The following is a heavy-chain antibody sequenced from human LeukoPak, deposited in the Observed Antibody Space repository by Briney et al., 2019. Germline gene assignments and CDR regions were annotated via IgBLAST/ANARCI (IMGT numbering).Heavy chain of an antibody. D-gene: IGHD6-19*01. CDR1: GFPFSSYA. CDR2: ISGSGSST. J-gene: IGHJ4*02. V-gene: IGHV3-23*01. CDR3: AAFIAVAGTGFDY. Sequence: GGSLRLSCSASGFPFSSYAMSWVRQTPGKVLEWVSAISGSGSSTYYADSVKGRFTISRDNSKNTLYLQMYSVRAEDTAVYYCAAFIAVAGTGFDYWGQGTLVTVSS.